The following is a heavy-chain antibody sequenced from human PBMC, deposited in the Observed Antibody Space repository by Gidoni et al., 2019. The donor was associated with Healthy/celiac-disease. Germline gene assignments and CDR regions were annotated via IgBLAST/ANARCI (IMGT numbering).Heavy chain of an antibody. CDR2: ISYDGSNK. Sequence: QVQLVESGGGVVQPGRSLRLSCAASGFTFSSYAMHWVRQAPGKGLEWVAVISYDGSNKYNADSVKGRFTISRDNSKNTLYLQMNSLRAEDTAVYYCARDGHYGMDVWGQGTTVTVSS. J-gene: IGHJ6*02. V-gene: IGHV3-30*04. CDR3: ARDGHYGMDV. CDR1: GFTFSSYA.